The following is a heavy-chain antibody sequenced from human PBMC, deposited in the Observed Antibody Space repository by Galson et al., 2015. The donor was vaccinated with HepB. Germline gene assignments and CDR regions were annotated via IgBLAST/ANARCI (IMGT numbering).Heavy chain of an antibody. V-gene: IGHV3-15*01. Sequence: SLRLSCAGSGFTFSNAWMSWVRQAPGRGLEWVGRIKSKTDGETADYAAPVKGRFTISRDDSKNMLYLQMNSLKTEDTAVYYCTPSYPCRTSSFSFDYWGPGTLVTVSS. CDR3: TPSYPCRTSSFSFDY. J-gene: IGHJ4*02. CDR2: IKSKTDGETA. D-gene: IGHD2-2*01. CDR1: GFTFSNAW.